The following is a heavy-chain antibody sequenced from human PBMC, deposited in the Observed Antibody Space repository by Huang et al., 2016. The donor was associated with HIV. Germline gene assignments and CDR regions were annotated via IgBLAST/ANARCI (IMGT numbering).Heavy chain of an antibody. CDR1: GFIFSNYG. CDR3: ALKGDSSGWEYFRH. V-gene: IGHV3-30*03. J-gene: IGHJ1*01. Sequence: QVQLVESGGGVVQPGRSLRLSCAASGFIFSNYGMHWVRQAPGKGLEGGALISYDGSNKYYTDSVKCRFSISRDNSKNTLYLQMNSLRAEDTAVYYCALKGDSSGWEYFRHWGQGTLVTVSS. D-gene: IGHD6-19*01. CDR2: ISYDGSNK.